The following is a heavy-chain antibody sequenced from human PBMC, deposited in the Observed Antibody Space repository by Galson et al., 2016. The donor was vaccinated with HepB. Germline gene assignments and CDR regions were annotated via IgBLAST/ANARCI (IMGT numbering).Heavy chain of an antibody. CDR3: ARDLNTVTMLRLGY. D-gene: IGHD4-17*01. J-gene: IGHJ4*02. CDR2: IWYDGSHK. V-gene: IGHV3-33*01. CDR1: GFTFSSYG. Sequence: SLRLSCAASGFTFSSYGMHWVRQAPGKGLEWVAVIWYDGSHKNYADSVKGRFTISRDNSKNTLYLQMNSLRAEDTAVYYCARDLNTVTMLRLGYGGQGTLLTVSS.